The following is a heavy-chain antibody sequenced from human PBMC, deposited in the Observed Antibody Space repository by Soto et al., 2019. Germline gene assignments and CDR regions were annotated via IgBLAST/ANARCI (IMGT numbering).Heavy chain of an antibody. Sequence: QVQLQESGPGLVKPSETLSLTCSVSGGSVSSGSYYWSWIRQPPGKGLEWIGYIYYSGSTKYNPSLKSRVTISVVTSKNQFSLKLSSVTAADTAVYYCARAGLGDGSDYWGQGTLVTVSS. J-gene: IGHJ4*02. V-gene: IGHV4-61*01. CDR3: ARAGLGDGSDY. CDR1: GGSVSSGSYY. D-gene: IGHD1-26*01. CDR2: IYYSGST.